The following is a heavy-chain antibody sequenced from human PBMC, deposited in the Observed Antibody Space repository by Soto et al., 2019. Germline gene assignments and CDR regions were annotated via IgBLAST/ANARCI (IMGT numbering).Heavy chain of an antibody. Sequence: GESLKISCKGSGYSFTSYWIGWVRQMPGKGLEWMGIIYPGDSDTRYSPSFQGQVTLPADKSISTAYLQWSSLKASDTAMSYCARHVEAAAEGYGMDVWGQGTTVTVSS. D-gene: IGHD6-13*01. CDR3: ARHVEAAAEGYGMDV. J-gene: IGHJ6*02. V-gene: IGHV5-51*01. CDR2: IYPGDSDT. CDR1: GYSFTSYW.